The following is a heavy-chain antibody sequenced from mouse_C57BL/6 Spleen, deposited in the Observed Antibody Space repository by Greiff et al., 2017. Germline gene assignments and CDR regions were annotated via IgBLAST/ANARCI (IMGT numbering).Heavy chain of an antibody. CDR1: GYAFSSYW. CDR2: IYPGDGDT. CDR3: ARSLGQLRLGFDY. V-gene: IGHV1-80*01. Sequence: QVHVKQSGAELVKPGASVKISCKASGYAFSSYWMNWVKQRPGKGLEWIGQIYPGDGDTNYNGKFKGKATLTADKSSSTAYMQLSSLTSEDSAVYFCARSLGQLRLGFDYWGQGTTLTVSS. J-gene: IGHJ2*01. D-gene: IGHD3-2*02.